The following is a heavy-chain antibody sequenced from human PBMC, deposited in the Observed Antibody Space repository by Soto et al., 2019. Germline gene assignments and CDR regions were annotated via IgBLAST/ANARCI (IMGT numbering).Heavy chain of an antibody. D-gene: IGHD2-15*01. J-gene: IGHJ6*04. Sequence: QVQLQESGPGLVKPSETLSLTCTDSGGSISSYYWSWIRQPPGKGLEWIGYIYYSGSTNYNPSLRTRVPISVDTSKNQVSLKLSPVPAADTAVYYWARLVAAGNVWGKATTVTVSS. CDR3: ARLVAAGNV. V-gene: IGHV4-59*08. CDR2: IYYSGST. CDR1: GGSISSYY.